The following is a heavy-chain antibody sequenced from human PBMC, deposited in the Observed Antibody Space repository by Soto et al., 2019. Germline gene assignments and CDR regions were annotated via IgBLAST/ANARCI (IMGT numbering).Heavy chain of an antibody. J-gene: IGHJ6*02. CDR1: GVSVSSGSYY. Sequence: SETLSLTCTVSGVSVSSGSYYWGWIRQPPGKGLEWIGYTYYTGSTTYTPSLKSRVTMSVDTSKNQFSLNLSSMTAADTAVYYCARDSSTSQNIHYYYGMDVWGQGTTVT. CDR3: ARDSSTSQNIHYYYGMDV. D-gene: IGHD2-2*01. V-gene: IGHV4-61*01. CDR2: TYYTGST.